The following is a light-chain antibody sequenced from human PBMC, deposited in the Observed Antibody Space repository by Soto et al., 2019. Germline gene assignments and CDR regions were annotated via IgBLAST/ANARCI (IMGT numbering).Light chain of an antibody. Sequence: DIQMTQSPSSLSASVGDRVTITCRASQTISNYLNWYQQQPGKAPKLLIYAASSLQSGVPSRFSGSGSGTDFTLTISSLQPEDFASYFCQQSYNTPYTFGQGTKLEIK. CDR1: QTISNY. CDR2: AAS. J-gene: IGKJ2*01. V-gene: IGKV1-39*01. CDR3: QQSYNTPYT.